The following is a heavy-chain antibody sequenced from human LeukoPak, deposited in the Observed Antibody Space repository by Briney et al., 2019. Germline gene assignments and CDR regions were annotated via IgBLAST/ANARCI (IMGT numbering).Heavy chain of an antibody. CDR3: AKASSWLDAFDI. D-gene: IGHD3-9*01. Sequence: GGSLRLSCAASGFTVSSNYMSWVRQAPGKGLEWVSVIYSGGSTYYADSVKGRFTISRDNSKNTLYLQMNSLRAEDTAVYYCAKASSWLDAFDIWGQGTMVTVSS. J-gene: IGHJ3*02. V-gene: IGHV3-66*01. CDR1: GFTVSSNY. CDR2: IYSGGST.